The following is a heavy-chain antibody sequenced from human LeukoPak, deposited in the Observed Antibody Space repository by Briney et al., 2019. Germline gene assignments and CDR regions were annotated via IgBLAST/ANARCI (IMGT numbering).Heavy chain of an antibody. CDR1: GFTFSSYG. V-gene: IGHV3-33*01. Sequence: GRSLRLSCAASGFTFSSYGMHWVRQAPGKGLEWVAVIWYDVSNKYHADSVKGRFTISRDNSKNTLYLQMNSLRAEDTAVYYCARDGAGLGMRAFDYWGQGTLVTVSS. CDR3: ARDGAGLGMRAFDY. CDR2: IWYDVSNK. D-gene: IGHD3-10*01. J-gene: IGHJ4*02.